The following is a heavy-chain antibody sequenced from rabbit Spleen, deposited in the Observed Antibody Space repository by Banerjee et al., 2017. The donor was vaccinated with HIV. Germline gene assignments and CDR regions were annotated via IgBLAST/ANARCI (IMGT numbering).Heavy chain of an antibody. J-gene: IGHJ6*01. CDR3: ARDTGTSFSTYGMDL. V-gene: IGHV1S45*01. D-gene: IGHD7-1*01. CDR1: GFSFSGGYY. Sequence: QEQLVESGGGLVQPEGSLTLTCTASGFSFSGGYYMCWVRQAPGKGLEWIGCIYAGSSGSTYSAIWAKGRFTISKTSSTTVTLQMTSLTAADTATYFCARDTGTSFSTYGMDLWGPGTLVTVS. CDR2: IYAGSSGST.